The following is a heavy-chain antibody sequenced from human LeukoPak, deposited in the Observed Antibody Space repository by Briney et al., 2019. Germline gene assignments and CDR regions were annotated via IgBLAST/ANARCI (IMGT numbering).Heavy chain of an antibody. V-gene: IGHV3-23*01. CDR3: AKDLKGGVYSGPFDY. D-gene: IGHD5-12*01. CDR2: ISVICCST. Sequence: XXXXXXVEXVEVISVICCSTYHADSVKGLFTISRYNSKNTVYLQMNTLRADDTAVYYCAKDLKGGVYSGPFDYWGQGTLVTVSS. J-gene: IGHJ4*02.